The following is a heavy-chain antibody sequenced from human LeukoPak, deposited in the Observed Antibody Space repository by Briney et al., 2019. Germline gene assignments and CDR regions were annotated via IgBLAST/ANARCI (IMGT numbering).Heavy chain of an antibody. D-gene: IGHD3-22*01. J-gene: IGHJ4*02. CDR1: GGTFSSYA. CDR2: IIPIFGTA. V-gene: IGHV1-69*13. CDR3: ARVHDYYDSSGEKYYFDY. Sequence: ASVKVSCKASGGTFSSYAISWVRQAPGQGLEWMGGIIPIFGTANYAQKFQGRVTITADESTSTAYMELSSLRSEDTAVYYCARVHDYYDSSGEKYYFDYWGQGTLVTVSS.